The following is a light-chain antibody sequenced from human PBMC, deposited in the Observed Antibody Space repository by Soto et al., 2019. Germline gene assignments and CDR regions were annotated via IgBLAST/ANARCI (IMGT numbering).Light chain of an antibody. CDR3: QHYNSYSEA. CDR2: KAS. V-gene: IGKV1-5*03. Sequence: DIQMTQSPSTLSGSVGDRVTITCRASQTISSWLAWYQQKPGKAPKLLIYKASTLKSGVPSRFSGSGSGTEFTLTISSLQPDDFATSYGQHYNSYSEAFGQGTKVELK. CDR1: QTISSW. J-gene: IGKJ1*01.